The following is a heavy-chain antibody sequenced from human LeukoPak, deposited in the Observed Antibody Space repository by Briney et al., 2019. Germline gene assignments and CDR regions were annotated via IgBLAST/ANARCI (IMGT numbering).Heavy chain of an antibody. V-gene: IGHV3-48*03. J-gene: IGHJ4*02. CDR1: GXTFSSYE. CDR3: ARPYSSSSDY. D-gene: IGHD6-6*01. CDR2: ISSSGSTI. Sequence: GGSLRLSCAASGXTFSSYEVNWVRQAPGKGLEWVSYISSSGSTIYYADSVRGRFTISRDNAKNSLYLQMNSLRAEDTAVYYCARPYSSSSDYWGQGTLVTVSS.